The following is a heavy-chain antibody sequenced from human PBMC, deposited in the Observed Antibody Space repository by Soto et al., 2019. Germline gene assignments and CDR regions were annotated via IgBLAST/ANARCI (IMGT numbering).Heavy chain of an antibody. J-gene: IGHJ4*02. Sequence: PSQTLSLTCAVSGGSITSNTYSWSWLRQPPGKGLEWIGYIYDSGGTYYNPSLKSRVTLSVDSSKNQFSLKLTSVTAADTAVYYCARDKITGLFDYWGQGTLVTVSS. V-gene: IGHV4-30-2*01. CDR3: ARDKITGLFDY. D-gene: IGHD2-8*02. CDR2: IYDSGGT. CDR1: GGSITSNTYS.